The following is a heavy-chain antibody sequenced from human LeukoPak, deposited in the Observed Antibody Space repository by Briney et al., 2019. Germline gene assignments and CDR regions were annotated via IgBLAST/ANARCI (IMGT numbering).Heavy chain of an antibody. CDR2: ISSGGSTI. D-gene: IGHD6-6*01. Sequence: PGGSLRLSCAASGFTFSSFEMKWVRQAPGKGLEWVSYISSGGSTIYYADSVKGRFTISRDNAKNSLYLQMNSLRAEDTALYYCAREKDSSSLGNSFDYWGQGTLVTVSS. CDR1: GFTFSSFE. V-gene: IGHV3-48*03. CDR3: AREKDSSSLGNSFDY. J-gene: IGHJ4*02.